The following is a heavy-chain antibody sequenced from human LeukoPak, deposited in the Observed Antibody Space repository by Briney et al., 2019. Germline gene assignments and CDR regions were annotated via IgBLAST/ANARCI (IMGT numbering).Heavy chain of an antibody. CDR2: ISAYNGNT. V-gene: IGHV1-18*04. J-gene: IGHJ5*02. D-gene: IGHD2-21*01. CDR1: VETFTGDY. CDR3: ARGGRDPRACFDP. Sequence: GASVKVSCKASVETFTGDYMHWVRQAPGQGLEWMGWISAYNGNTNYAQKLQGRVTMTTDTSTSTAYMELRSLRYDDTDVYYCARGGRDPRACFDPWGQGTLVTVSS.